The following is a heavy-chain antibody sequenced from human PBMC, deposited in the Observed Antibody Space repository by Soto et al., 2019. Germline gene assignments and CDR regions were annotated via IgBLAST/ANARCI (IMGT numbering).Heavy chain of an antibody. D-gene: IGHD1-26*01. CDR1: GYAFTSYT. V-gene: IGHV1-3*01. J-gene: IGHJ4*02. Sequence: QVQLVQSGAEVKKPGASVKVSCNPSGYAFTSYTMHWVRQAPGQGLEWMGWINADNGDSKYSQKFQGRVTITRDTSASIAYMELSSLRSEDTAVYYCARDTGSGLRVEPGIFEYWGQGTLVTGSS. CDR2: INADNGDS. CDR3: ARDTGSGLRVEPGIFEY.